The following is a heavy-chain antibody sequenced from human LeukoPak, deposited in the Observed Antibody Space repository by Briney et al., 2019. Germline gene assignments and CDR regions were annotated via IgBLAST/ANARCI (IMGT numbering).Heavy chain of an antibody. CDR3: ARDKGDYDIPFYGMDV. D-gene: IGHD3-9*01. CDR1: GFSFSDYY. J-gene: IGHJ6*02. V-gene: IGHV3-11*01. CDR2: ISSSDSTI. Sequence: PGGSLRLSCAASGFSFSDYYMSWIRQAPGKGLEWVSYISSSDSTIYYADSVKGRFTISRDNAKISLYLQMNSLRAEDTAVYYCARDKGDYDIPFYGMDVWGQGTTVTVSS.